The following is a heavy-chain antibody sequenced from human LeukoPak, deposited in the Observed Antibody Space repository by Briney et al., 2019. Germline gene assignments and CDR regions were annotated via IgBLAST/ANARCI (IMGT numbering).Heavy chain of an antibody. D-gene: IGHD3-22*01. CDR1: GGSISSGDYY. V-gene: IGHV4-30-4*01. J-gene: IGHJ6*02. Sequence: SETLSLTCTVSGGSISSGDYYWSWIRQPPGKGLEWIGYIYYSGSTYYNPSLKSRVTISVDTSKNQFSLKLSSVTAADTAVYYCARDRLGRYYDSSGYYPNRYYYYYGMDVWGQGTTVTVSS. CDR3: ARDRLGRYYDSSGYYPNRYYYYYGMDV. CDR2: IYYSGST.